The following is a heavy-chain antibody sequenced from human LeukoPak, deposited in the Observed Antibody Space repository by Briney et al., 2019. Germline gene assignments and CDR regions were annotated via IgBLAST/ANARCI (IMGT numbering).Heavy chain of an antibody. CDR1: GFTFSSYA. J-gene: IGHJ6*02. D-gene: IGHD3-10*01. Sequence: PGGSLRLSCAASGFTFSSYAMSWVRQAPGKGLEWVSGISGSGGSTYYADSVKGRFTISRDNSKNTLYLQMNSLRAEDTAVYYCARDSGLGSGSLSFYYYYYGMDVWGQGTTVTVSS. V-gene: IGHV3-23*01. CDR2: ISGSGGST. CDR3: ARDSGLGSGSLSFYYYYYGMDV.